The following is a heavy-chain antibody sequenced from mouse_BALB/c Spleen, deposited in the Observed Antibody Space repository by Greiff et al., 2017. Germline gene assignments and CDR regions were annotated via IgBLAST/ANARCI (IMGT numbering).Heavy chain of an antibody. V-gene: IGHV1-15*01. CDR3: TRGYGSSLYYFDY. Sequence: QVQLKESGAELVRPGASVTLSCKASGYTFTDYEMHWVKQTPVHGLEWIGAIDPETGGTAYNQKFKGKATLTADKSSSTAYMELRSLTSEDSAVYYCTRGYGSSLYYFDYWGQGTTLTVSS. CDR1: GYTFTDYE. J-gene: IGHJ2*01. CDR2: IDPETGGT. D-gene: IGHD1-1*01.